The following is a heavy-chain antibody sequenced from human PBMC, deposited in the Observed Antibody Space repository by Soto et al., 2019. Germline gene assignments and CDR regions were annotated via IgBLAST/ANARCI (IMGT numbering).Heavy chain of an antibody. D-gene: IGHD3-16*01. CDR1: GFTFSSYW. J-gene: IGHJ4*02. CDR3: AISTRLYGAVDY. Sequence: EVQLVESGGGLVQPGGSLRLSCAASGFTFSSYWMNWVRQSPGKGLEWVANIKQDGSEKYYVDSVKGRFTISRDNAKNSLYLQMNSLRAEDTAVYYCAISTRLYGAVDYWGQGTLVTVSS. CDR2: IKQDGSEK. V-gene: IGHV3-7*01.